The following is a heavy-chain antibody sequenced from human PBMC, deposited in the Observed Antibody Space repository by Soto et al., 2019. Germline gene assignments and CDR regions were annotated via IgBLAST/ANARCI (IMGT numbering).Heavy chain of an antibody. J-gene: IGHJ4*02. D-gene: IGHD3-10*01. CDR2: ISYDGSNK. V-gene: IGHV3-30*18. CDR3: AKLVSGSYYNGSPKFDY. Sequence: GGSLRLSCAASGFTFSSYGMHWVRQAPGKGLEWVAVISYDGSNKYYADSVKGRFTISRDNSKNTLYLQMNSLRAEDTAVYYCAKLVSGSYYNGSPKFDYWGQGTLVTVSS. CDR1: GFTFSSYG.